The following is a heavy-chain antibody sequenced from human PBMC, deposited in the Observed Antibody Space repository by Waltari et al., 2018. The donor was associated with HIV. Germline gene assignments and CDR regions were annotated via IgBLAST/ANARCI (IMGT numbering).Heavy chain of an antibody. CDR1: GFTVSGNY. Sequence: EVQLVETGGGLIQPGGSLRLSCAASGFTVSGNYMSWVRRAPGKGREWVTVIFREGRIYDANSGKGRLTISRDNANNTLYLQMNSLRAEDTAVYYCATPLGDTAMVPLYWCQGTLVTVSS. D-gene: IGHD5-18*01. CDR2: IFREGRI. V-gene: IGHV3-53*02. J-gene: IGHJ4*02. CDR3: ATPLGDTAMVPLY.